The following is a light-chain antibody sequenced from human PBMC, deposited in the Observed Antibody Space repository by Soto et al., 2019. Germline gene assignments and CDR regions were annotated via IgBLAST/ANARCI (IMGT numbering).Light chain of an antibody. J-gene: IGKJ4*01. Sequence: EIVLTQSPGTLSLSPGERATLSCRASQSVSSTYLAWYQQKPGQAPRLLIYGASSRATGIPDRFSGSGSGTDFTLTISRLEPEDFAVYYCQQYGSSPNLTFGGGTNADI. V-gene: IGKV3-20*01. CDR3: QQYGSSPNLT. CDR2: GAS. CDR1: QSVSSTY.